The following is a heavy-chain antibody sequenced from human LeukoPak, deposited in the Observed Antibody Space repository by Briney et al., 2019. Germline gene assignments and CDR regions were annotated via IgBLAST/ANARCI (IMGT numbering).Heavy chain of an antibody. V-gene: IGHV1-69*06. D-gene: IGHD6-13*01. J-gene: IGHJ4*02. CDR2: IIPIFGTA. CDR1: GGTFSSYA. Sequence: SVKVSCKASGGTFSSYAISWVRQAPGQGLEWMGGIIPIFGTANYAQKFQGRVTITADKSTSTAYMELSSLRSEDTAVYYCARGAAAGTWGYYFDYWGQGTLVTVSS. CDR3: ARGAAAGTWGYYFDY.